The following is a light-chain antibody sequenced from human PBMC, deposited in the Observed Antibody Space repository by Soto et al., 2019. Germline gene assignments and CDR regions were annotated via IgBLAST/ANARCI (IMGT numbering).Light chain of an antibody. V-gene: IGKV3-20*01. CDR2: GVS. CDR1: QSFSGDY. J-gene: IGKJ5*01. Sequence: EIVLTQSPGTLSLSPGETATLSCRASQSFSGDYVAWYQQKPGQAPSLVIYGVSNRATGIPDRFSGRGSGTDFALTIRRLEPEDFAVYYCQQYGSSITFGQGTRLEIK. CDR3: QQYGSSIT.